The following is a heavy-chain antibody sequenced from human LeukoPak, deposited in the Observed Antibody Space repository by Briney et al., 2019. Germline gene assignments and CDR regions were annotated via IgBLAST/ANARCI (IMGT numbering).Heavy chain of an antibody. Sequence: ASVKVSCKASGYTFTSYYMHWVRQAPGQGLEWMGIINPSGGSTSYAQKFQGRVTMTRDTSTSTVYMELSSLRSADTAVYYCARDMTRFYYGSGSYHPPDYWGQGTLVTVSS. D-gene: IGHD3-10*01. J-gene: IGHJ4*02. CDR2: INPSGGST. V-gene: IGHV1-46*01. CDR3: ARDMTRFYYGSGSYHPPDY. CDR1: GYTFTSYY.